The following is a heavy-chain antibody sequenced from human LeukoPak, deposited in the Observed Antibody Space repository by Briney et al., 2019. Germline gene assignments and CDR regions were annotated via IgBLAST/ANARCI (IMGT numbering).Heavy chain of an antibody. CDR2: INPNSGGT. CDR3: ARDSGIKKYSYGLYYFDY. J-gene: IGHJ4*02. D-gene: IGHD5-18*01. CDR1: GYTFTGYY. Sequence: ASVKVSCKASGYTFTGYYVHWVRQAPGQGFEWMGWINPNSGGTNYAQKFQGRVTMTRDTSISTAYMELSRLRSDDTAVYYCARDSGIKKYSYGLYYFDYWGQGTLVTVSS. V-gene: IGHV1-2*02.